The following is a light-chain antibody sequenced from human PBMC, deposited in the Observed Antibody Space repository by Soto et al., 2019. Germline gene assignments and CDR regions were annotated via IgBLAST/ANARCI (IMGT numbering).Light chain of an antibody. CDR1: QSAGTN. CDR3: QQYNQWPIT. Sequence: EIVTTQSPATLTVSPGERATLSCTASQSAGTNLAWYQQKPGQAPRLLIHGAFTRATGIPARFSGSGSGTEFTLTISSLQSEDFAVFYCQQYNQWPITFGQGTRLEI. CDR2: GAF. J-gene: IGKJ5*01. V-gene: IGKV3-15*01.